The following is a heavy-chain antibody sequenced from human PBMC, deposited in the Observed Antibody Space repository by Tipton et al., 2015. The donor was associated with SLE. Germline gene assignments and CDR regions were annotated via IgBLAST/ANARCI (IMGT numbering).Heavy chain of an antibody. Sequence: TLSLTCIVSGGSISPYYWGWIRQAPGKGLEWLGFISHSGNTYSHTSLESRVTISVDTSQNQFSMSLSSVSAADTAVYYCARKELSTMRDYWGQGTLVTVSS. CDR1: GGSISPYY. V-gene: IGHV4-59*12. CDR2: ISHSGNT. J-gene: IGHJ4*02. D-gene: IGHD5-24*01. CDR3: ARKELSTMRDY.